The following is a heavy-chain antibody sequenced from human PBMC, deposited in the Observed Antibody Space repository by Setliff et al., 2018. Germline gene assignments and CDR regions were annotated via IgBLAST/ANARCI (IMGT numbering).Heavy chain of an antibody. CDR1: GFTFSSYA. CDR3: ARFQGTVSTTGYHMDA. D-gene: IGHD6-13*01. CDR2: IRSNGGAT. V-gene: IGHV3-23*01. J-gene: IGHJ6*03. Sequence: PGGSLRLSCEASGFTFSSYAMNWVRQAPGKGLEWVSGIRSNGGATYYAQSVKGRFTISRDNSKSTLYLRLTSLRAENTAVYFCARFQGTVSTTGYHMDAWGKGTTVTVSS.